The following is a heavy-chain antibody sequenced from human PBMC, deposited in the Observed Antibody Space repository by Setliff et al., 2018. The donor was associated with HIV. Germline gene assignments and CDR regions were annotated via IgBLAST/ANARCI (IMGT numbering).Heavy chain of an antibody. V-gene: IGHV4-4*08. Sequence: PSETLSLTCTVSGGSISSYYWSWIRLPPGKGLEWIGYIYTSGITNYNPSLKSRVTMSVDTSKNQFSLKLSSVTAADTAVYYCARDYSGWYYFDCWGQGTPVTVSS. CDR3: ARDYSGWYYFDC. J-gene: IGHJ4*02. CDR1: GGSISSYY. CDR2: IYTSGIT. D-gene: IGHD6-19*01.